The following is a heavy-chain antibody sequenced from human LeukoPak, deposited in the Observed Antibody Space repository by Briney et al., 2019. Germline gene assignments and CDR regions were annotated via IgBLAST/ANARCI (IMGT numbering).Heavy chain of an antibody. CDR3: ARWGSSGYYSVDAFDI. D-gene: IGHD3-22*01. Sequence: SETLSLTCTVSGGSISSGDYYWSWIRQPPGKGLEWIGYIYYSGSTYYNPSLKSRVTILVDTSKNQFSLKLSSVTAADTAVYYCARWGSSGYYSVDAFDIWGQGTMVTVSS. V-gene: IGHV4-30-4*01. CDR2: IYYSGST. CDR1: GGSISSGDYY. J-gene: IGHJ3*02.